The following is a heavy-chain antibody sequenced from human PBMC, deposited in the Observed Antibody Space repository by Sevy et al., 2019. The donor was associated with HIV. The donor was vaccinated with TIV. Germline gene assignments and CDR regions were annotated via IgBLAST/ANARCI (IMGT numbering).Heavy chain of an antibody. CDR2: IIPIFGTA. CDR3: ARESARSYYDSSGYPDY. CDR1: GGTFSSYA. V-gene: IGHV1-69*06. J-gene: IGHJ4*02. Sequence: ASVKVSCKASGGTFSSYAISWVRQAPGQGLEWMGGIIPIFGTANYTQKFQGRVTITADKCTSTAYMELSSLRSEDTAVYYCARESARSYYDSSGYPDYWGQGTLVTVSS. D-gene: IGHD3-22*01.